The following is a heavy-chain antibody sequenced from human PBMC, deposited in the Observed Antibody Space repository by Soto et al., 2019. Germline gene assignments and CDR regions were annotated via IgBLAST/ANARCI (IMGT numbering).Heavy chain of an antibody. V-gene: IGHV1-69*04. J-gene: IGHJ3*02. CDR2: IIPILGIA. D-gene: IGHD2-8*01. Sequence: ASVKVSCKASGGTFSSYTISWVRQAPGQGLEWMGRIIPILGIANYAQKFQGRVTITADKSTSTAYMELSSPRSEDTAVYYCAREIDCTNGVCYHDAFDIWGQGTMVTVSS. CDR3: AREIDCTNGVCYHDAFDI. CDR1: GGTFSSYT.